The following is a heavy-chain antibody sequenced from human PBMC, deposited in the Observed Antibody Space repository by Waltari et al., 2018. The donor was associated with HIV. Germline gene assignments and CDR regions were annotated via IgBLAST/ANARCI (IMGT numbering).Heavy chain of an antibody. D-gene: IGHD3-3*01. Sequence: QLQLQESGPGLVKPSETLSLTCTVSGGSISSSSYSWGWIRQPPGKGLEWIGSIYYSGSTYYNPSLKSRVTISVDTSKNQFSLKLSSVTAADTAVYYCARLADYDFWSGRAGFDPWGQGTLVTVSS. CDR3: ARLADYDFWSGRAGFDP. V-gene: IGHV4-39*01. J-gene: IGHJ5*02. CDR2: IYYSGST. CDR1: GGSISSSSYS.